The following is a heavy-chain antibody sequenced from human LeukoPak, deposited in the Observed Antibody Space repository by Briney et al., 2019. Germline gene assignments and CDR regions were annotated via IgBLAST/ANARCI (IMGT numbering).Heavy chain of an antibody. Sequence: GASVKVSCKASGGTFSSYAISWVRQAPGQGLEWMGGIIPIFGTANYAQKFQGRVTITADKSTSTAYMELSSLRSEDTAVYYCASTMTYYYYYMDVWGKGTTVTVSS. J-gene: IGHJ6*03. CDR1: GGTFSSYA. CDR2: IIPIFGTA. D-gene: IGHD3-22*01. V-gene: IGHV1-69*06. CDR3: ASTMTYYYYYMDV.